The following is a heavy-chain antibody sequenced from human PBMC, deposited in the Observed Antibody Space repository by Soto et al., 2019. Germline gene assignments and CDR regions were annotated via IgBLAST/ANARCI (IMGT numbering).Heavy chain of an antibody. CDR2: INPNSVNT. V-gene: IGHV1-8*02. J-gene: IGHJ6*02. CDR3: ARAPLLYYDFWSGFGYYYGMDV. Sequence: ASVKVSCKASGCTFNTYGINLVRQATGQWLEWMGWINPNSVNTGYAQKFQGRVTMTRNTSISTAYMELSSLRSEDTAVYYCARAPLLYYDFWSGFGYYYGMDVWGQGTTVTVSS. CDR1: GCTFNTYG. D-gene: IGHD3-3*01.